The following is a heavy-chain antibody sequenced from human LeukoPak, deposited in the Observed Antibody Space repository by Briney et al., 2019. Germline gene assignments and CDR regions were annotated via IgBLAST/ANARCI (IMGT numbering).Heavy chain of an antibody. CDR1: VASMISIGYY. J-gene: IGHJ4*02. CDR2: ISYCGTP. D-gene: IGHD3-22*01. CDR3: TRHAQVVASSLIDS. Sequence: SETLSLTCTVSVASMISIGYYGDWTGHPPGTGLEWIGIISYCGTPSYNRSVKSRVIMSVDTSKKQLSLQLSSVTAADTAIYYCTRHAQVVASSLIDSWGEGTLVTVSS. V-gene: IGHV4-39*01.